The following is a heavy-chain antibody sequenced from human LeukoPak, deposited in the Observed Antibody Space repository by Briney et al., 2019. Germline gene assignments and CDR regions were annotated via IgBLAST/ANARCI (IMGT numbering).Heavy chain of an antibody. Sequence: GASVKVSCKASGYTFTGYYLHWVRQAPGQGLEWMGWINPNSGDTIYAQHFQGRVTMTRDTSISTAYMELSGLRSDDTAVYYCARASGNTVTTPNWFDPWGQGTLVTVSS. CDR2: INPNSGDT. V-gene: IGHV1-2*02. J-gene: IGHJ5*02. CDR3: ARASGNTVTTPNWFDP. CDR1: GYTFTGYY. D-gene: IGHD4-17*01.